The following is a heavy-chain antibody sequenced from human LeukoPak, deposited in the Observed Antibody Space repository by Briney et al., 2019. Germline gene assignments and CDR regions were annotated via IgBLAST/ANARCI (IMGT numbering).Heavy chain of an antibody. CDR3: ARIPEPGFNWFDP. V-gene: IGHV3-11*04. CDR2: ISSSGSTI. Sequence: GGSLRLSCAASGFTFSDYYMSWIRQAPGKGLEWVSYISSSGSTIYCADSVKGRFTISRDNAKNSLYLQMNSLRAEDTAVYYCARIPEPGFNWFDPWGQGTLVTVSS. CDR1: GFTFSDYY. J-gene: IGHJ5*02.